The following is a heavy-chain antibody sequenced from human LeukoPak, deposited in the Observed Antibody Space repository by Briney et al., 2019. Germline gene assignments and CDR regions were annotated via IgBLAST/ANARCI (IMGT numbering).Heavy chain of an antibody. CDR1: GYSFTSYW. D-gene: IGHD3-3*01. Sequence: GESLKISCKGSGYSFTSYWIGWVRQMPGKGLEWMGIIYPGDSDTRYSPSFQGQVTISADKSISTAYLQWSSLRASDTAMYYCARKLRLLEWPAGPSYGMDVWGQGTTVTVSS. CDR2: IYPGDSDT. CDR3: ARKLRLLEWPAGPSYGMDV. V-gene: IGHV5-51*01. J-gene: IGHJ6*02.